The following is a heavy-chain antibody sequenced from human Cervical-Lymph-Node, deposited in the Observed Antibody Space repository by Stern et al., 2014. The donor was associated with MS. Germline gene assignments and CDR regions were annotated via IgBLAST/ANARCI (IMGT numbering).Heavy chain of an antibody. J-gene: IGHJ5*02. D-gene: IGHD1-7*01. CDR1: GFSLTSYW. CDR2: IFPGDFDT. CDR3: ATRTNSASGFDP. Sequence: EVHLVESGAEVKKPGESLKISCRGSGFSLTSYWVAWVRQMPGKGLEWMGIIFPGDFDTRYTPSFQGQVTISVDKSINTAYLQWSSLKASDTGTYYCATRTNSASGFDPWGQGTLVTVSS. V-gene: IGHV5-51*01.